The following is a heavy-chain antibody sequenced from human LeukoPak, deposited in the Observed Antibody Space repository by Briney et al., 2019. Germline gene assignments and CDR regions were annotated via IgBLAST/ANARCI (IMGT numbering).Heavy chain of an antibody. CDR2: IRSKAYGETA. Sequence: GGSLRLSCTASGFTFGDYAMSWIRQAPGKGLEWVGFIRSKAYGETADYAASVEGRFTISRDDSKAIAYLQVNSLKTEDTAVYHCTRDRGAYNLYDYWGQGTLVTVSS. J-gene: IGHJ4*02. V-gene: IGHV3-49*03. D-gene: IGHD1-1*01. CDR3: TRDRGAYNLYDY. CDR1: GFTFGDYA.